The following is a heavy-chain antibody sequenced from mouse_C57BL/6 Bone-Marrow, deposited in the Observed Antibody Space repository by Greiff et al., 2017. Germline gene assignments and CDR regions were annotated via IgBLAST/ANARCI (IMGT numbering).Heavy chain of an antibody. CDR3: TRDRQSYYYGSPYYYALDY. Sequence: EVQGVESGAGLVKPGGSLKLSCAASGFTFSSYAMSWVRQTPEKRLEWFAYISSGGDYIYYADTVKGRFTLSRDTARNTLNLQLSSLKSEDTAMYYCTRDRQSYYYGSPYYYALDYWGQGTSVTVSS. D-gene: IGHD1-1*01. CDR2: ISSGGDYI. V-gene: IGHV5-9-1*02. J-gene: IGHJ4*01. CDR1: GFTFSSYA.